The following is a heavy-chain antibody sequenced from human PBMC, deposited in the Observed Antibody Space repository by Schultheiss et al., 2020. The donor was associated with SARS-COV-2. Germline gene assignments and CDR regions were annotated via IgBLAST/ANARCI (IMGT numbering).Heavy chain of an antibody. Sequence: GGSLRLSCAASGFTFSNAWMSWVRQAPGKGLEWVANIKQDGSEKYYVDSVKGRFTISRDNAKNSLYLQMNSLRAEDTAVYYCARGRMAGTIFDYWGQGTLVTVSS. D-gene: IGHD6-19*01. J-gene: IGHJ4*02. CDR2: IKQDGSEK. CDR3: ARGRMAGTIFDY. V-gene: IGHV3-7*01. CDR1: GFTFSNAW.